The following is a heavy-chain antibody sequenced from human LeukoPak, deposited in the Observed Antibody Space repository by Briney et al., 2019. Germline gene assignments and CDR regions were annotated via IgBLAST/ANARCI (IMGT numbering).Heavy chain of an antibody. V-gene: IGHV5-51*01. D-gene: IGHD3-16*01. CDR1: GYSFTSYW. CDR3: ARQVITFGGVKYYYYMDV. J-gene: IGHJ6*03. CDR2: IYPGDSDT. Sequence: GESLKISCKGSGYSFTSYWIAWVRQMPGKGLEWMGIIYPGDSDTRYSPSFQGQVTISADKSISTAYLQWSSLKASDTAMYYCARQVITFGGVKYYYYMDVWGKGTTVTISS.